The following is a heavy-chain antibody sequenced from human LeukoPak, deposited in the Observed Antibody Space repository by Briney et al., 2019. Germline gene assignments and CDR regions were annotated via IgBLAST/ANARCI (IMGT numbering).Heavy chain of an antibody. CDR2: IIPIFGTA. D-gene: IGHD6-13*01. CDR3: ARVSTAAAGTLDY. CDR1: GGTFSSYA. J-gene: IGHJ4*02. V-gene: IGHV1-69*05. Sequence: GASVKVSCKASGGTFSSYAISWVRQALGQGLEWMGGIIPIFGTANYAQKFQGRVTITTDESTSTAYMELSSLRSEDTAVYYCARVSTAAAGTLDYWGQGTLVTVSS.